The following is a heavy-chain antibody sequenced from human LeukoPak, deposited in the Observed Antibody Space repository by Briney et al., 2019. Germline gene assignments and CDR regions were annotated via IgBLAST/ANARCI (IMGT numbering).Heavy chain of an antibody. V-gene: IGHV3-21*04. D-gene: IGHD3-22*01. Sequence: PGESLRLSCAASGFTFSSYSINWVRQAPGKGLEWVSSISSSSTSIHYADSVKGRFTISRDNSKNTLYLQMNSLRAEDTAVYYCAKDHYYDSSGYYGYWGQGTLVTVSS. CDR3: AKDHYYDSSGYYGY. J-gene: IGHJ4*02. CDR1: GFTFSSYS. CDR2: ISSSSTSI.